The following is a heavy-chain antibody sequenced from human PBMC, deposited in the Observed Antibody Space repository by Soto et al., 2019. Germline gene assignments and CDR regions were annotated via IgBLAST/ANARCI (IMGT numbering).Heavy chain of an antibody. J-gene: IGHJ4*02. D-gene: IGHD6-13*01. CDR1: GFTFSSYA. CDR3: ANMAAAGTG. V-gene: IGHV3-30-3*01. Sequence: QPGGSLRLSCAASGFTFSSYAMDWVRQAPGKGLEWVAVISYDGSNKYYADSVKGRFTISRDNSKNTLYLQMNSLRAEDTAVYYCANMAAAGTGWGQGTLVTVSS. CDR2: ISYDGSNK.